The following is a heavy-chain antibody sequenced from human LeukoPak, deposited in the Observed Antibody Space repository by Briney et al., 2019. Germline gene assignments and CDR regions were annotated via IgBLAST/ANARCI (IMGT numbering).Heavy chain of an antibody. Sequence: ASVTVSCKASGYTFTSYYMHWVRQAPGQGLEWMGWISAYNGNTNYAQKLQGRVTITTDTSTSTAYMELRSLRSDDTAVYYCARWLDYYDSSGYYYPLFFDYWGQGTLVTVSS. CDR2: ISAYNGNT. CDR3: ARWLDYYDSSGYYYPLFFDY. J-gene: IGHJ4*02. V-gene: IGHV1-18*04. D-gene: IGHD3-22*01. CDR1: GYTFTSYY.